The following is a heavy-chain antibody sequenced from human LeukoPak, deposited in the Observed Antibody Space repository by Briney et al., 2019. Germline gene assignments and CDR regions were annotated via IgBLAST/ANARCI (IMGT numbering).Heavy chain of an antibody. CDR3: ATDSQQLWLRWYAFDI. V-gene: IGHV1-24*01. D-gene: IGHD5-18*01. Sequence: ASVKVSCKVSGYTLTELPMHWVRQAPGKGLEWMGGFDPEDGETIYAQKFQGRVTMTEDTSTDTAYMELSSLRSEDTAVYYCATDSQQLWLRWYAFDIWGQGTMVTVSS. CDR2: FDPEDGET. J-gene: IGHJ3*02. CDR1: GYTLTELP.